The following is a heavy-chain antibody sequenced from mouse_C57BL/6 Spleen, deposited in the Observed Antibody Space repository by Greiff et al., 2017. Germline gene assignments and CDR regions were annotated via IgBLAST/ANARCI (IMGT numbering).Heavy chain of an antibody. CDR3: AREGYGNSFAY. D-gene: IGHD2-1*01. V-gene: IGHV3-6*01. J-gene: IGHJ3*01. Sequence: EVQLQESGPGLVKPSQSLSLTCSVTGYSITSGYYWNWIRQFPGNKLEWMGYISYDGSNNYNPSLKNRISITRDTSKNQFFLKLNSVTTEDTATYYCAREGYGNSFAYWGQGTLVTVSA. CDR1: GYSITSGYY. CDR2: ISYDGSN.